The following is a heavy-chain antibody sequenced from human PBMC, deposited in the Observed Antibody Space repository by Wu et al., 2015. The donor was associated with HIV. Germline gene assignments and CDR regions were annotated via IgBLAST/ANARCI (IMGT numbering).Heavy chain of an antibody. Sequence: QVQLVQSGAEVKKPGASVKVSCKASGYTFTGYYMHWVRQAPGQGLEWMGWINPNSGGTNYAQKFQGRVTMTRDTSISTAYMELSRLRSDDTAVYYCARDSANVAAYDPDAFDIWGQGTMVTVSS. CDR2: INPNSGGT. CDR3: ARDSANVAAYDPDAFDI. J-gene: IGHJ3*02. CDR1: GYTFTGYY. V-gene: IGHV1-2*02. D-gene: IGHD3-3*01.